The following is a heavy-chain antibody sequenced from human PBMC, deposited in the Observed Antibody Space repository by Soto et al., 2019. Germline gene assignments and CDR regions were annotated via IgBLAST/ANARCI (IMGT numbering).Heavy chain of an antibody. D-gene: IGHD1-1*01. J-gene: IGHJ5*02. CDR2: IYTSGST. CDR1: GGSISSYY. V-gene: IGHV4-4*07. CDR3: ARDCRYSTYNWFDP. Sequence: SETLSLTCTVSGGSISSYYWSWIRQPAGKGLEWIGRIYTSGSTNYNPSLKSRVTMSVDTSKNQFSLQLSSVTAADTAVYYCARDCRYSTYNWFDPWGQGTLVTVSS.